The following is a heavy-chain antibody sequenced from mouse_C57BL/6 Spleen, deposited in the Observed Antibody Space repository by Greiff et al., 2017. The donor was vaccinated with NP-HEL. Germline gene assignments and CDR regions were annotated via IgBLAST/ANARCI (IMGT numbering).Heavy chain of an antibody. CDR1: GYSITSDY. D-gene: IGHD2-4*01. V-gene: IGHV3-8*01. Sequence: EVKLVESGPGLAKPSQTLSLTCSVTGYSITSDYWNWIRKFPGNKLEYMGYISYSCSTYYNPSLKSRISITRETSNNQYYLQLHSVTTEDTATYYCARRRDDYPYSMDYWGQGTSVTVSS. CDR2: ISYSCST. J-gene: IGHJ4*01. CDR3: ARRRDDYPYSMDY.